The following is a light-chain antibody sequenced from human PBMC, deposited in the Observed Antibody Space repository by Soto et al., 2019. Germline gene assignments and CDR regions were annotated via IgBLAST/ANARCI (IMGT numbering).Light chain of an antibody. Sequence: QSVLTQPPSVSGAPGQRVTISCTGSSSNIGAGYDVHWYQQLPGTAPKLLIYGNSNRPSGVPDRFSGSKSGTSASQAITGLQAEDEADYYCQSYDSSLSVVFGGGTTLTVL. V-gene: IGLV1-40*01. CDR2: GNS. CDR1: SSNIGAGYD. J-gene: IGLJ2*01. CDR3: QSYDSSLSVV.